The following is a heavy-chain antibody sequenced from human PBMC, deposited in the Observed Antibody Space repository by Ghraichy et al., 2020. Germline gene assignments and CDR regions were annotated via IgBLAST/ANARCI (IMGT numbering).Heavy chain of an antibody. Sequence: GESLNISCAASGFTFSSYGMHWVRQAPGKGLEWVAVIWYDGSNKYYADSVKGRLTISRDNSKNTLYLQMNSLRAEDTAVYYCARDARSIGYWGQGTLVTVSS. V-gene: IGHV3-33*01. CDR3: ARDARSIGY. D-gene: IGHD2-21*01. CDR1: GFTFSSYG. J-gene: IGHJ4*02. CDR2: IWYDGSNK.